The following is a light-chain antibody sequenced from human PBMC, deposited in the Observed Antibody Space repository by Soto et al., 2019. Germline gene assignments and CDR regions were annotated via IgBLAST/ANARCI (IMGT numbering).Light chain of an antibody. J-gene: IGKJ3*01. V-gene: IGKV3-20*01. Sequence: EIVLTQSPGTLSLSPGERATLSCRASESVRSSYLVWYQQKSGQGPRLLISGASSRATGIPDRFSACGSGTDFTLTISRLEPEYFAVYYCQQYCSSPTFGPGTKVEIK. CDR2: GAS. CDR3: QQYCSSPT. CDR1: ESVRSSY.